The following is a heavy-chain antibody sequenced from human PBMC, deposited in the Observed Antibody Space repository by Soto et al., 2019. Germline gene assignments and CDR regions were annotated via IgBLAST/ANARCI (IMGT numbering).Heavy chain of an antibody. J-gene: IGHJ5*02. Sequence: EEQLLQSGGGVVQSGGSLRLSCEASGFLFSSYAMNWVRQAPGKGLEWVSSISSHGDTTYYAESVRGRFTISRDNSKNTLFLQMNSLRDGDTAVYFCARDHYDFWSGFPPTIWFHPWGQGTLVTVSS. CDR3: ARDHYDFWSGFPPTIWFHP. V-gene: IGHV3-23*01. CDR2: ISSHGDTT. D-gene: IGHD3-3*01. CDR1: GFLFSSYA.